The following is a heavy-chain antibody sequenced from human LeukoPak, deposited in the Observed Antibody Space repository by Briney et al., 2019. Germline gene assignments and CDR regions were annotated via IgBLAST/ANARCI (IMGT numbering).Heavy chain of an antibody. CDR2: IYPGDSDT. Sequence: GESLKISCKGSGYSFTSYWICWVRQMPGKDLEWMGIIYPGDSDTRYSPSFQGQVTISADKSISTAYLQWSSLKASDTAMYYCARQVNNWNAEYYYYGMDVWGQGTTVTVSS. CDR1: GYSFTSYW. CDR3: ARQVNNWNAEYYYYGMDV. J-gene: IGHJ6*02. D-gene: IGHD1-1*01. V-gene: IGHV5-51*01.